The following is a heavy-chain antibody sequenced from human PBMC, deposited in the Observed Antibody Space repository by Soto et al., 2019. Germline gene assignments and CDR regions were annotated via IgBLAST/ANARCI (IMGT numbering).Heavy chain of an antibody. V-gene: IGHV4-30-4*01. CDR2: IFYSGST. CDR3: ARGEYHYGSGSYYPPGY. CDR1: GGSMSSGDYY. Sequence: LSLTCTVSGGSMSSGDYYWSWIRQPPGKGLEWIGYIFYSGSTYYNPSLKSRVTISVDTSKNQFSLKLRSVTAADTAVYYCARGEYHYGSGSYYPPGYWGQGTLVTVSS. D-gene: IGHD3-10*01. J-gene: IGHJ4*02.